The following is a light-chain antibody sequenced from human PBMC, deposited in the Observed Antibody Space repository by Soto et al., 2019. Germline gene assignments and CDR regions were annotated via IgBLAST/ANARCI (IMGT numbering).Light chain of an antibody. V-gene: IGKV3-20*01. J-gene: IGKJ1*01. Sequence: EIVLTQSPGTLSLSPGERATLSCRASQTVGNHYLDWYQQKPGQAPRLLIYGASSRATVIPDRFSGSGSGTDFTLTISRLEPEDFAVYYCRQSATSPRTFGQGTKVEIK. CDR3: RQSATSPRT. CDR1: QTVGNHY. CDR2: GAS.